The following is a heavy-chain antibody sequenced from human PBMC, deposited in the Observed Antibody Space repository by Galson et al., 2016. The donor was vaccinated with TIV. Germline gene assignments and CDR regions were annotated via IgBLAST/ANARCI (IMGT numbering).Heavy chain of an antibody. D-gene: IGHD6-13*01. CDR1: GASVSSGNYY. CDR3: TRDSWTSGYNRALEAFDF. V-gene: IGHV4-61*01. J-gene: IGHJ3*01. Sequence: SETLSLTCTVSGASVSSGNYYWTWIRQSPGKGLECMGYIFSSGSTKYNPSLKSRVTISADTSKNQFSLKLSSVTASGTAAYYCTRDSWTSGYNRALEAFDFWGQGKMGTVSS. CDR2: IFSSGST.